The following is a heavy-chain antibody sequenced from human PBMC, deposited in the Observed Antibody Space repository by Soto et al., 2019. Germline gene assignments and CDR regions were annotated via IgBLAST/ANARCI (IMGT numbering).Heavy chain of an antibody. CDR3: ACVSELWFPSGWLDP. J-gene: IGHJ5*02. CDR2: INPSGGST. CDR1: GYTFTSYY. D-gene: IGHD5-18*01. V-gene: IGHV1-46*01. Sequence: ASVKVSCKASGYTFTSYYMHWVRQAPGQGLEWMGIINPSGGSTSYAQKFQGRVTMTRDTSTSTVYMELSSLRSEDTAVYYCACVSELWFPSGWLDPWGQGTLVTVAS.